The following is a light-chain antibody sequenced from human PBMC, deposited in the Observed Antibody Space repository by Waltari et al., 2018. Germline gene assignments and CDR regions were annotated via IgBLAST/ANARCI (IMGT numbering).Light chain of an antibody. CDR2: KVS. J-gene: IGKJ2*02. Sequence: DVVMTXSQLSLPVTPGQXASISCKSSQSLVHSVGNTCLRWFHQRPGQSPRRLIYKVSTRESGVPDRFSGSGSGTDFTLKISRVEAEDVGVYYCMQGTYWPCTFGQGTKLDIK. V-gene: IGKV2-30*02. CDR1: QSLVHSVGNTC. CDR3: MQGTYWPCT.